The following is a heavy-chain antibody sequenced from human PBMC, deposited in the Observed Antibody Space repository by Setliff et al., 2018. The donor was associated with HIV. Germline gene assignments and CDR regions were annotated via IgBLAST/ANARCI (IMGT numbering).Heavy chain of an antibody. CDR3: ARDRGSGSWFDF. Sequence: SETLSLTCTVSGGSITSGSYYWSWIRQPAGKGLEWIGRFYTSGSTNYNPSLKSRVTMSVDTSKNQFSLKLSSVTAADTAVCYCARDRGSGSWFDFWGQGTLVTVSS. D-gene: IGHD1-26*01. J-gene: IGHJ4*02. CDR1: GGSITSGSYY. CDR2: FYTSGST. V-gene: IGHV4-61*02.